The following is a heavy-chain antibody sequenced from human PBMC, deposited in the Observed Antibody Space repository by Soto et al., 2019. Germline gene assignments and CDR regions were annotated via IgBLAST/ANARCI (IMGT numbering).Heavy chain of an antibody. D-gene: IGHD3-16*01. J-gene: IGHJ4*02. CDR2: IYPGDSDA. V-gene: IGHV5-51*01. CDR3: ARSQFDYVWGTSGYFDS. Sequence: GESLKISCNGSGYSFSTHWVGWVRQMPGKGLEWMGIIYPGDSDARYSPSFKGQVTISVDESTTTAFLQWSSLKASDTAMYFCARSQFDYVWGTSGYFDSWGQGTLVTVSS. CDR1: GYSFSTHW.